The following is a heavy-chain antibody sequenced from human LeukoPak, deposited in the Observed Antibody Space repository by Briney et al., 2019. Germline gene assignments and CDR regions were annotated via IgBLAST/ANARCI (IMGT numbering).Heavy chain of an antibody. V-gene: IGHV3-74*01. J-gene: IGHJ4*02. Sequence: PGGSLKLSCAVSGFTFSNYGMHWVRQAPGEGLVWVSRINSDGSSTTYADSVKGRCTISRDNAKNTLYLQMNSLRAEDTAVCYCARGDGYNFKNWGQGTLVTVSS. CDR1: GFTFSNYG. CDR3: ARGDGYNFKN. D-gene: IGHD5-24*01. CDR2: INSDGSST.